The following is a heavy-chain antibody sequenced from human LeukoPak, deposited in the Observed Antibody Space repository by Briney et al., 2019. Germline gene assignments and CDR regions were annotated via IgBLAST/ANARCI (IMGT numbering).Heavy chain of an antibody. CDR3: AREITGAFDY. CDR2: VSSNGGT. J-gene: IGHJ4*02. V-gene: IGHV3-64*01. CDR1: GFTLSPYT. Sequence: GGSLRLSCAASGFTLSPYTIHWVRQAPGKGLESVSAVSSNGGTYYLNSVKDRFTISRDNSKDTLYLQMDSLRPEDTAVYYCAREITGAFDYWGQGTLVTVSS. D-gene: IGHD3-16*01.